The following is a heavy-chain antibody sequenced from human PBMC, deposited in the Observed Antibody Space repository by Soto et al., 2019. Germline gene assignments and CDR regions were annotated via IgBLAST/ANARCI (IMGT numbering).Heavy chain of an antibody. CDR3: ATPRGGEQLGHAFDI. Sequence: GASVKVSCKASGGTFSSYAISWVRQAPGQGLEWMGGIIPIFGTANYAQKFQGRVTITADESTSTAYMELSSLRSEDTAVYYCATPRGGEQLGHAFDIWGQGTMVTVSS. V-gene: IGHV1-69*13. D-gene: IGHD6-6*01. J-gene: IGHJ3*02. CDR2: IIPIFGTA. CDR1: GGTFSSYA.